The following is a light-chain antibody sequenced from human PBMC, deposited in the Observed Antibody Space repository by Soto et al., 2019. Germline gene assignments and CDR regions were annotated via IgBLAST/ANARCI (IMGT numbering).Light chain of an antibody. CDR3: QQYGRSSYT. CDR1: QSVSSSY. V-gene: IGKV3-20*01. J-gene: IGKJ2*01. Sequence: EIVLTQSPGTLSLSPGERATLSCRASQSVSSSYLAWYQQKPGQAPRLLIYGVSSRATGIPDRFSGSGSGTDFTLTISRLEPEDFAVYYCQQYGRSSYTFGQGTKVEIK. CDR2: GVS.